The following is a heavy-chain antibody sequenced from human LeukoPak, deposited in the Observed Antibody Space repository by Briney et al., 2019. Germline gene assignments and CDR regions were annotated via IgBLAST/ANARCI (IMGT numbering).Heavy chain of an antibody. CDR2: IYYSGST. D-gene: IGHD2-21*01. CDR3: ASDIPGGLALFD. CDR1: GGSISSHY. V-gene: IGHV4-59*11. Sequence: SETLSLTCTVSGGSISSHYWSWIRQPPGKGLEWIGYIYYSGSTNYNPSLKSRVTISVDTSKNQFSLKLSSVTAADTAVYYCASDIPGGLALFDWGQGTLVTVSS. J-gene: IGHJ4*02.